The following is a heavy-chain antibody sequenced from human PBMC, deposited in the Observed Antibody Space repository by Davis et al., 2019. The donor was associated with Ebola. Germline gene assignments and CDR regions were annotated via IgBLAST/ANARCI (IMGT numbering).Heavy chain of an antibody. V-gene: IGHV3-11*01. CDR3: ARETLAAPQGHFDY. D-gene: IGHD6-6*01. CDR1: GFIFSDHH. CDR2: IDISGGFK. Sequence: GESLKISCAASGFIFSDHHMSWIRQAPGKGLEWISDIDISGGFKFSADSVKGRFFISRDNAKTTLYLQMDSLRAEDTAVYYCARETLAAPQGHFDYWGQGILVTVSS. J-gene: IGHJ4*02.